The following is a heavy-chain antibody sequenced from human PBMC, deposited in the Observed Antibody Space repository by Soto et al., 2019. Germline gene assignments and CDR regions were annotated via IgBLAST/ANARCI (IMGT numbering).Heavy chain of an antibody. V-gene: IGHV4-59*01. Sequence: PAETLSLTCTVSGGSISSYYWSWIRQPPGKGLEWIGYIYYSGSTNYNPSLKSRVTISVDTSKNQFSLKLSSVTAADTAVYYCARSGYEGFDPWGQGTLVTVSS. D-gene: IGHD5-12*01. CDR2: IYYSGST. J-gene: IGHJ5*02. CDR1: GGSISSYY. CDR3: ARSGYEGFDP.